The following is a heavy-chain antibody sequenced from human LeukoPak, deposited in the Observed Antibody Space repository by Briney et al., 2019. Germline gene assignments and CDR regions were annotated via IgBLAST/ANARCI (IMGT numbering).Heavy chain of an antibody. Sequence: SQTLSLTCTVSGGSISSGDYYWSWIRQPPGKGLEWIGYIYYSGSTYYNPSLKGRVTISVDTSKNQFSLKLSSVTAADTAVYYCARGSGYFRVDYWGQGTLVTVSS. CDR2: IYYSGST. CDR3: ARGSGYFRVDY. D-gene: IGHD3-22*01. J-gene: IGHJ4*02. V-gene: IGHV4-30-4*01. CDR1: GGSISSGDYY.